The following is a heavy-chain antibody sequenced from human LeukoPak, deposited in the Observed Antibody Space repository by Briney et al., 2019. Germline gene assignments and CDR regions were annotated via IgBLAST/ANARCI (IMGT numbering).Heavy chain of an antibody. V-gene: IGHV3-30*02. D-gene: IGHD4-11*01. CDR3: AKDAQRGFDYSNSLEY. Sequence: PGGSLRLSCAASGFTFSNFGLHWVRQAPDKGLEWVAFIRYDGTNKYYADSLKGRFTISRDNSKNTLYLQMNSLRPEDTAVYYCAKDAQRGFDYSNSLEYWGQGTLVTVSS. J-gene: IGHJ4*02. CDR1: GFTFSNFG. CDR2: IRYDGTNK.